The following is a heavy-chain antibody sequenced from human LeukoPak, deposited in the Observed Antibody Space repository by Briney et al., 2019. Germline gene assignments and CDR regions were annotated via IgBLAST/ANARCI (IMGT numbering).Heavy chain of an antibody. J-gene: IGHJ3*02. CDR1: GYSIRSGYY. Sequence: PSETLSLTCAVSGYSIRSGYYWGWIRQPPGKGLEWIGYIYYSGSTNYDPSLKSRVTISVDTSKNQFSLKLSSVTAADTAVYYCARDVLKVGATSFDAFDIWGQGTMVTVSS. D-gene: IGHD1-26*01. CDR3: ARDVLKVGATSFDAFDI. V-gene: IGHV4-61*01. CDR2: IYYSGST.